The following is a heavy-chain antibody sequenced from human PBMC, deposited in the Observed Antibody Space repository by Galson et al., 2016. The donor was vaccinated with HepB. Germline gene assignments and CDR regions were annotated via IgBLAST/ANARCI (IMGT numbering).Heavy chain of an antibody. Sequence: SLRLSCAASVFTFGSYGMHWVRQAPGKGLEWVAVISYDGSNKYYADSVKGRFTISRDNSENTLYLQINSVRADDTAVYYCAKFLTATAGDYWGQGILVTVSS. CDR1: VFTFGSYG. D-gene: IGHD6-13*01. V-gene: IGHV3-30*18. J-gene: IGHJ4*02. CDR3: AKFLTATAGDY. CDR2: ISYDGSNK.